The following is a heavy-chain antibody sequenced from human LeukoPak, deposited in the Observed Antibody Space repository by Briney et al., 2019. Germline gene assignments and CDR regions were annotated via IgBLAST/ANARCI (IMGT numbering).Heavy chain of an antibody. V-gene: IGHV3-48*01. CDR3: AKEPYSSVYYFYYMDV. J-gene: IGHJ6*03. Sequence: GGSLRLSCAASGFTFSSYSMNWVRQAPGKGLEWVSYISSSSSTIYYADSVKGRFTISRDNAKNSLYLQMNSLRGEDTAVYYCAKEPYSSVYYFYYMDVWGKGTTVTVSS. CDR1: GFTFSSYS. CDR2: ISSSSSTI. D-gene: IGHD6-25*01.